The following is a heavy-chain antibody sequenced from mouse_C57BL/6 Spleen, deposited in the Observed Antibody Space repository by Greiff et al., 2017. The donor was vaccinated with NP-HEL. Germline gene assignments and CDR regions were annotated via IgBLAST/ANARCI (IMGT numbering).Heavy chain of an antibody. CDR2: ILPGSGST. CDR1: GYTFTGYW. D-gene: IGHD2-13*01. V-gene: IGHV1-9*01. J-gene: IGHJ4*01. CDR3: ARRETRRDAMDY. Sequence: QVQLQQSGAELTKPGASVKLSCKATGYTFTGYWIEWVKQRTGHGLEWIGEILPGSGSTNYNEKFKGKATLTADTSSNTAYMLLSSLTTDDSAIYYCARRETRRDAMDYWGQGTSVTVSS.